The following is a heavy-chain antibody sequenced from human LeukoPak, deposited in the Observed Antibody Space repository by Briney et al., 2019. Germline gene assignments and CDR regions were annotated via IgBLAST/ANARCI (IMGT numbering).Heavy chain of an antibody. V-gene: IGHV3-30-3*01. CDR1: GFTFSSYW. CDR3: AFPGHDYGDYKFDY. CDR2: ISYDGSNK. Sequence: GGSLRLSCAASGFTFSSYWMSWVRQAPGKGLEWVAVISYDGSNKYYADSVKGRFTISRDNSKNTLYLQMNSLRAEDTAVYYCAFPGHDYGDYKFDYWGQGTLVTVSS. D-gene: IGHD4-17*01. J-gene: IGHJ4*02.